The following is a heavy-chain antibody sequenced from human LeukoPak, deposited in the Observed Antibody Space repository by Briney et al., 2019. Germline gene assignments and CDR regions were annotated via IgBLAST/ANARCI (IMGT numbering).Heavy chain of an antibody. CDR2: INHSGST. Sequence: SETLSLTCAVYGGSFSGYYWSWIRQPPGKGLEWIGEINHSGSTNYNPSLKSRVTISVDTSKNHFSLNLSSVTAADTAVYYCARRAGGGYSYGFGYWGQGTLVTVSS. CDR1: GGSFSGYY. CDR3: ARRAGGGYSYGFGY. J-gene: IGHJ4*02. D-gene: IGHD5-18*01. V-gene: IGHV4-34*01.